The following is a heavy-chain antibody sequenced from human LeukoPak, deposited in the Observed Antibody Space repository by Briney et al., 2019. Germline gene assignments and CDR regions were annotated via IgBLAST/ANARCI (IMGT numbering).Heavy chain of an antibody. V-gene: IGHV3-9*01. D-gene: IGHD3-10*01. CDR1: GFTFDDYA. Sequence: GGSLRLSCAASGFTFDDYAMHWVRQAPGKGLEWVSGISRNSGSIGYADSVKGRFTISRDNAKNSLYLQMNSLRAEDTALYYCAKGARYYYGSGPKRGWFDPWGQGTLVTVSS. CDR2: ISRNSGSI. CDR3: AKGARYYYGSGPKRGWFDP. J-gene: IGHJ5*02.